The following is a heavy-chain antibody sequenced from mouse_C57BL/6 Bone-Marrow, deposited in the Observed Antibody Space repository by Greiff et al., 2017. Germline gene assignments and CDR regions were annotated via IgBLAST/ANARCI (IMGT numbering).Heavy chain of an antibody. Sequence: QVQLQQPGAELVMPGASVKLSCKASGYTFTSYWMHWVKQRPGQGLEWIGEIDPYDSYTNYKQKFKGKSTLTVDKSSSTAYMQLSSLTSEDSAVYYCARWDDGYDGAYWGQGTLVTVSA. CDR1: GYTFTSYW. CDR3: ARWDDGYDGAY. D-gene: IGHD2-2*01. J-gene: IGHJ3*01. V-gene: IGHV1-69*01. CDR2: IDPYDSYT.